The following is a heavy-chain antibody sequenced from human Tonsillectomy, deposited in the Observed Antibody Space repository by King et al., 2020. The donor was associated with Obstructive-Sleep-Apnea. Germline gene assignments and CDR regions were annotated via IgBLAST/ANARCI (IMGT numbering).Heavy chain of an antibody. V-gene: IGHV4-38-2*02. CDR1: GYSISSGYY. Sequence: VQLQESGPGLVKPSETLSLTCTVSGYSISSGYYWGWIRQPPGKGLEWIGSIYHSGSTYYNPSLKSRVTISVDTSKNQFSLKLSSVTAADTAVYYCARVRVATIDYWGQGTLVTVSS. D-gene: IGHD5-12*01. CDR2: IYHSGST. J-gene: IGHJ4*02. CDR3: ARVRVATIDY.